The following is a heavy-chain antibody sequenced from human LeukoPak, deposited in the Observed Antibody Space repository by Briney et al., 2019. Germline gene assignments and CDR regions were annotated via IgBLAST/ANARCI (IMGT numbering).Heavy chain of an antibody. Sequence: GGSLRLSCAASGFTFSGYWMHWVRQAPGKGPVWVSHINTDGSTTNYADSVKGRFTISRDNAKNTLYLQMNGLRAEDTAVYYCVKDLIWNQVDYWGQGTLVTVSS. CDR1: GFTFSGYW. V-gene: IGHV3-74*01. CDR2: INTDGSTT. D-gene: IGHD1-1*01. J-gene: IGHJ4*02. CDR3: VKDLIWNQVDY.